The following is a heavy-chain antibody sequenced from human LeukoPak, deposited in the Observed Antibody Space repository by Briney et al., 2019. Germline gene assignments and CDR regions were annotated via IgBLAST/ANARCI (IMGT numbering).Heavy chain of an antibody. D-gene: IGHD5-24*01. J-gene: IGHJ6*03. CDR2: ISSSSSYI. V-gene: IGHV3-21*01. Sequence: GGSLRLSCAASGFTFSSYSMNWVRQAPGKGLEWVSSISSSSSYIYYADSVKGRFTISRDNAKNSLYLQMNSLRAEDTAVYYCARDYVLRRDGYNYGYYYYYYMDVWGKGTTVTVSS. CDR3: ARDYVLRRDGYNYGYYYYYYMDV. CDR1: GFTFSSYS.